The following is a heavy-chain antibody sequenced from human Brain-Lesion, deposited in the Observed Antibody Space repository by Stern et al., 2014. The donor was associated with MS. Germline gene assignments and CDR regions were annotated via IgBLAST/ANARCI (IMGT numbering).Heavy chain of an antibody. CDR3: ARVYNTIYGIVTQRGSGMDV. J-gene: IGHJ6*02. V-gene: IGHV3-7*01. D-gene: IGHD3-3*01. CDR1: GFTFGNYW. CDR2: INDEGTVK. Sequence: QPVESGGGLVQTGGSLTISCTAAGFTFGNYWMTWVRQAPGKGLEWVAKINDEGTVKNYGDSVPGRFTISTDRSRNSLYLQMNSLRVEATALYYCARVYNTIYGIVTQRGSGMDVWGQGTPVIVSS.